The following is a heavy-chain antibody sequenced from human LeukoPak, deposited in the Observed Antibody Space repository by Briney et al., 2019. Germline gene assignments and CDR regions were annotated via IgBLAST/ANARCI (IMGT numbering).Heavy chain of an antibody. J-gene: IGHJ4*02. V-gene: IGHV4-59*08. D-gene: IGHD1-26*01. CDR1: GGSISSYY. CDR2: IYYIGST. Sequence: SETLSLTCTVSGGSISSYYWSWIRQPPGKGLEWIGYIYYIGSTNYNPSLKSRVTISVDTSKNQFSLKLSSVTAADTAVYYCARHAPTNSGTAPGFDYWAREPWSPSPQ. CDR3: ARHAPTNSGTAPGFDY.